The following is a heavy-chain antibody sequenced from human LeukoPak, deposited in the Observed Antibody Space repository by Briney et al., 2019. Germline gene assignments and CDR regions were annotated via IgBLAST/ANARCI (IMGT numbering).Heavy chain of an antibody. J-gene: IGHJ5*02. CDR3: ARDRGGSSQAPPGVWFDP. Sequence: GASVKVSCKASGYTFTSYGISWVRQAPGQGLEWMGWISAYNGNTNYAQKLQGRVTMTTDTSTSTAYMELRSLRSDDTAVYYCARDRGGSSQAPPGVWFDPWGQGTLITVSS. CDR2: ISAYNGNT. CDR1: GYTFTSYG. D-gene: IGHD2-2*01. V-gene: IGHV1-18*01.